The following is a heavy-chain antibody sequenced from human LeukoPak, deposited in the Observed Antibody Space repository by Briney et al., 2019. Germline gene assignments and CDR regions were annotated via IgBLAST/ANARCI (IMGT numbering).Heavy chain of an antibody. V-gene: IGHV1-2*02. CDR1: GYTFTGYY. CDR3: ARTRRDIVGDDFDY. D-gene: IGHD1-26*01. Sequence: ASVKVSCKASGYTFTGYYMHWVRQAPGQGLEWMGWINPNSGGTNYAQKFQGRVTMTRDTSISTAYMELSRLRSDDTAVYYCARTRRDIVGDDFDYWAREPWSPSPQ. J-gene: IGHJ4*02. CDR2: INPNSGGT.